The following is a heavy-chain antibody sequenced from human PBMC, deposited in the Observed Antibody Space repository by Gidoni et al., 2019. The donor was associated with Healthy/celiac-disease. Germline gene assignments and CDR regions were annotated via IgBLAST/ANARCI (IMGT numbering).Heavy chain of an antibody. D-gene: IGHD6-19*01. CDR2: INHSGST. CDR1: GGSFSGYY. CDR3: ARGPQRRSRQWLALNDY. V-gene: IGHV4-34*01. Sequence: QVQLQQWGAGLLKPSETLSLTCAVYGGSFSGYYWSWIRQPPGKGLEWIGEINHSGSTNYNPSLKSRVTISVDTSKNQFSLKLSSVTAADTAVYYCARGPQRRSRQWLALNDYWGQGTLVTVSS. J-gene: IGHJ4*02.